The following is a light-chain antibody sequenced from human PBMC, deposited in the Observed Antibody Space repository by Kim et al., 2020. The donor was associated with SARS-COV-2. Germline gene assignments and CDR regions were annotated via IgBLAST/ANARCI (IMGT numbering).Light chain of an antibody. J-gene: IGKJ4*01. CDR2: DAS. Sequence: DIQMTQSPSSLSASVGDRVTISCQASQDINYSLNWYQQKPGKAPKLLIYDASNLEMGVPSRFSGSGSGTDFTLTITSLQPEDFATYFCHQYDNLPLTFGGGTKLEI. CDR3: HQYDNLPLT. CDR1: QDINYS. V-gene: IGKV1-33*01.